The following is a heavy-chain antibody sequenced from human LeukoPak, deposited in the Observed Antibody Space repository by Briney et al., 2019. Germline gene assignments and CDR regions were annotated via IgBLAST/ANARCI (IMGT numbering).Heavy chain of an antibody. CDR1: GFTFSSYS. CDR3: AKESSSSWYPASLDY. CDR2: ISSSSSYI. Sequence: KAGGSLRLSCAASGFTFSSYSMNWVRQAPGKGLEWVSSISSSSSYIYYADSVKGRFTISRDNAKNSLYLQMNSLRAEDTAVYYCAKESSSSWYPASLDYWGQGTLVTVSS. J-gene: IGHJ4*02. D-gene: IGHD6-13*01. V-gene: IGHV3-21*04.